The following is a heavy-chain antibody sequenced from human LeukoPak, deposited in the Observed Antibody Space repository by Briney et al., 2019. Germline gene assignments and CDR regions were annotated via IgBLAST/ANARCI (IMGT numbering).Heavy chain of an antibody. Sequence: SETLSLTCTVSGGSISGYYWSWIRQPPGKGLEWIGYIHYSGSTNYNPSLKSRVTVSLDTSKNQFSLNLYSMTAADTAAYYCARFPRVDSSHHWGQGALVTVSS. CDR1: GGSISGYY. CDR3: ARFPRVDSSHH. J-gene: IGHJ5*02. V-gene: IGHV4-59*08. D-gene: IGHD3-3*01. CDR2: IHYSGST.